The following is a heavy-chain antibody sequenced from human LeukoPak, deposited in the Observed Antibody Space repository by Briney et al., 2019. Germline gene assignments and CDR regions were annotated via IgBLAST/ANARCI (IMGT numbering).Heavy chain of an antibody. V-gene: IGHV3-64*01. J-gene: IGHJ4*02. CDR1: GFTFSNYA. CDR3: ARVRYNWNYAPDY. CDR2: ISNSGGST. D-gene: IGHD1-7*01. Sequence: GGSLRLSCAASGFTFSNYAMHWVRQAPGKRLEYASAISNSGGSTYYANSVKGRFTISRDNSKNTLYLQMGSLRAEDMAVYYCARVRYNWNYAPDYWGQGTLVTVSS.